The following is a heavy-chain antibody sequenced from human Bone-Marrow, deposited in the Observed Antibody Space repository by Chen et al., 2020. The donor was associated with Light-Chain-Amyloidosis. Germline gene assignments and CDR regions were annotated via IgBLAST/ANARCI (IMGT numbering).Heavy chain of an antibody. CDR3: VRERFRAVGVGGDYYGMDV. Sequence: QLQMQESGPGLVKASETLSLTCTVSGGSISTDTHYWAWIRQPTGKGLEWIGTLYYTGRNYYNPSLKSRVTISADTSRNQFSLRLTSVTAADTAVYYCVRERFRAVGVGGDYYGMDVWGQGTTVTVSS. V-gene: IGHV4-39*02. J-gene: IGHJ6*02. D-gene: IGHD6-19*01. CDR2: LYYTGRN. CDR1: GGSISTDTHY.